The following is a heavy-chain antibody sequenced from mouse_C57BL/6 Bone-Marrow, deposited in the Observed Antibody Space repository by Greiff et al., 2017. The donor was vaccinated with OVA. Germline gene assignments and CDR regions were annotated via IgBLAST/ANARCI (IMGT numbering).Heavy chain of an antibody. D-gene: IGHD1-1*01. CDR3: ARDGSSPGYFDV. CDR2: ISDGGSYT. Sequence: EVQLVESGGGLVKPGGSLTLSCAASGFTFSSYAMSWVRQTPEKRLEWVATISDGGSYTYYPDNVKGRFTISRDNANNNLYLQMSHLKSEDTAMYYCARDGSSPGYFDVWGTGTTVTVSS. J-gene: IGHJ1*03. V-gene: IGHV5-4*01. CDR1: GFTFSSYA.